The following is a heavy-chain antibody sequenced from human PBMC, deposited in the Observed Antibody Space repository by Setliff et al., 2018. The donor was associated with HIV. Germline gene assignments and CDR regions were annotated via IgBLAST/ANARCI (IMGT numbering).Heavy chain of an antibody. Sequence: SEPLSLTCTISGGSFSSYYWSWIRQPAGRGLEWIGRIYSSGTTTYNPSLKSRVTMPVDTSRNQFSLKLTSVTAADTAVYYCARDRHSSGLGSYGPWGPGTLVTVSS. V-gene: IGHV4-4*07. CDR2: IYSSGTT. CDR3: ARDRHSSGLGSYGP. CDR1: GGSFSSYY. D-gene: IGHD3-10*01. J-gene: IGHJ5*02.